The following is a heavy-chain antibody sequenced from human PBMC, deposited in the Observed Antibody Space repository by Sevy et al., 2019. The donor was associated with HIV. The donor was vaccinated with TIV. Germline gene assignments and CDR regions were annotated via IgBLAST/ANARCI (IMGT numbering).Heavy chain of an antibody. CDR1: GFTFSSYW. CDR3: ARVSQKTEGDY. CDR2: INQDGSEK. V-gene: IGHV3-7*01. J-gene: IGHJ4*02. Sequence: GGSLRLSCAASGFTFSSYWMNWVRQAPGKGLEWVAIINQDGSEKYYVDSVKGRFAISRDNTKNTLYLQMNSLRVEDTSLYFCARVSQKTEGDYWGQGTLVTVSS.